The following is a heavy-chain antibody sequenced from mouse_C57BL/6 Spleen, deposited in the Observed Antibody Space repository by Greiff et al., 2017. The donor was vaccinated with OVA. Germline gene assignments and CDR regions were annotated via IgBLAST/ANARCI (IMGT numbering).Heavy chain of an antibody. CDR3: AREGLGRAMDY. CDR1: GFTFSDYY. CDR2: INYDGSST. Sequence: EVMLVESEGGLVQPGSSMKLSCTASGFTFSDYYMAWVRQVPEKGLEWVANINYDGSSTYYLDSLKSRFIISRDNAKNMLYLQMSSLKSEDTATYYCAREGLGRAMDYWGQGTSVTVSS. J-gene: IGHJ4*01. D-gene: IGHD4-1*01. V-gene: IGHV5-16*01.